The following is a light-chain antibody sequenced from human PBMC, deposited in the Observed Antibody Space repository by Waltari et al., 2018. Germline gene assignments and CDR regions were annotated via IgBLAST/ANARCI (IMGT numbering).Light chain of an antibody. CDR3: CSYAGRYTWV. CDR2: DVS. CDR1: SSDVSGYNY. Sequence: QSALTQPRSVSGSPGQSVTISCTGTSSDVSGYNYLYWFQQHPGKAPKRMIHDVSKRPSGVPDRFSGSKSGNTASLTISGLQADDETDYYCCSYAGRYTWVFGGGTKLTVL. V-gene: IGLV2-11*01. J-gene: IGLJ3*02.